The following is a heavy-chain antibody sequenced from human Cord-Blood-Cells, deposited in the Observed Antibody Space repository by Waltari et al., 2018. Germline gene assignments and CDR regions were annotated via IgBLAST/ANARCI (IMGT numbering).Heavy chain of an antibody. Sequence: QVQLVQSGAEVKKPGASVKVSCKASGYTFTSYDINWVRQATGQGLEGMGWMNPNSGKPGYAKKFQGRVTMTKNTSISTAYMELSSLRSEDTAVYYCAGGVGARGGDAFDIWGQGTMVTVSS. CDR1: GYTFTSYD. CDR3: AGGVGARGGDAFDI. CDR2: MNPNSGKP. J-gene: IGHJ3*02. V-gene: IGHV1-8*01. D-gene: IGHD1-26*01.